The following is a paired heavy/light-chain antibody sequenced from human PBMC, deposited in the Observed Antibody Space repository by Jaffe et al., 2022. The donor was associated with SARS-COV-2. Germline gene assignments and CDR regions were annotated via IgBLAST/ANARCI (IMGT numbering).Light chain of an antibody. CDR2: WAS. V-gene: IGKV4-1*01. Sequence: DIVMTQSPDSLAVSLGERATINCRSSQSVLYSSNNKTYLAWYQQRPGQPPNLLIYWASTRESGVPDRFSGSGSGTNFTLTISSLQAEDVALYYCQQYYNTPLTFGGGTKVEIK. CDR3: QQYYNTPLT. J-gene: IGKJ4*01. CDR1: QSVLYSSNNKTY.
Heavy chain of an antibody. V-gene: IGHV3-30*18. CDR3: AKDPSPSGDSALDY. Sequence: QVQLVEFGGGVVQPGRSLRLSCAASGFNFSNYGMHWVRQAPGEGLEWVALISSDGSYKYEGDSVKGRFTISRDNSNNTLFLQMSSLKAEDTAVYYCAKDPSPSGDSALDYWGQGTLVTVSS. J-gene: IGHJ4*02. CDR1: GFNFSNYG. D-gene: IGHD5-18*01. CDR2: ISSDGSYK.